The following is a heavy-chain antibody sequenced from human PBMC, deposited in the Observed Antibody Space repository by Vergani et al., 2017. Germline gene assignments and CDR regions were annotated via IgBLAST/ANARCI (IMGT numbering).Heavy chain of an antibody. CDR2: IRYDGSNK. V-gene: IGHV3-30*02. J-gene: IGHJ6*02. Sequence: QVQLVESGGGVVQPGRSLRLSCAASGFTFSSYGMHWVRQAPGKGLEWVAVIRYDGSNKYYADSVKGRFTISRDNSKNTLYLQMNSLRAEDTAVYYCAKVREXGSQYYYYYYGMDVWGQGTTVTVSS. CDR3: AKVREXGSQYYYYYYGMDV. D-gene: IGHD2-2*01. CDR1: GFTFSSYG.